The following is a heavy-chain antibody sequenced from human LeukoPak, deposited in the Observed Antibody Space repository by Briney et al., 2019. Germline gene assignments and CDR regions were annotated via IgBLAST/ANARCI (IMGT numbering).Heavy chain of an antibody. CDR1: GYTFTSYY. CDR2: INPSGGST. D-gene: IGHD6-13*01. CDR3: ARAVRSKGSSSWTGNGRDY. Sequence: GASVKVSCKASGYTFTSYYMHWVRQAPGQGLEWMGIINPSGGSTSYAQKFQGRVTMTRDTSTSTVYMELSSLRSEGTAVYYCARAVRSKGSSSWTGNGRDYWGQGTLVTVSS. J-gene: IGHJ4*02. V-gene: IGHV1-46*01.